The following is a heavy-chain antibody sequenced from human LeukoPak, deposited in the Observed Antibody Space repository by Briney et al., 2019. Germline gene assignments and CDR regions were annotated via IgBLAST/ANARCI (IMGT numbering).Heavy chain of an antibody. V-gene: IGHV3-21*01. CDR1: GFTFSSYS. Sequence: GGSLRLSCAASGFTFSSYSMNWVRQAPGKWLEWVSSISSSSSYIYYADSVKGRFTISRDNAKNSLYLQMNSLRAEDTAVYYCARDLPARYGSGSNWFDPWGQGTLVTVSS. CDR2: ISSSSSYI. J-gene: IGHJ5*02. CDR3: ARDLPARYGSGSNWFDP. D-gene: IGHD3-10*01.